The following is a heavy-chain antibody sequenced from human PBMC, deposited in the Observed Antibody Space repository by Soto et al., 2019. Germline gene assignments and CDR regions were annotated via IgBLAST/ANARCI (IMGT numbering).Heavy chain of an antibody. Sequence: PGGSLRLSCAASGFTFSSYAMSWVRQAPGKGLEWVSAISGSGGSTYYADSVKGRFTISRDNSKNTFYLQMNSLRAEDTAVYYCAKAWPLAVGLYSSSAKGDYWGQGTLVTSPQ. CDR3: AKAWPLAVGLYSSSAKGDY. CDR2: ISGSGGST. D-gene: IGHD6-6*01. V-gene: IGHV3-23*01. J-gene: IGHJ4*02. CDR1: GFTFSSYA.